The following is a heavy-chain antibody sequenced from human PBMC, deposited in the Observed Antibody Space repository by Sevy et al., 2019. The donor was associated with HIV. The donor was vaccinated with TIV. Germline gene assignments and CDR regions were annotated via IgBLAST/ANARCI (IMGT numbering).Heavy chain of an antibody. D-gene: IGHD2-15*01. J-gene: IGHJ6*02. CDR2: ISWNSGCI. CDR3: AKDLYCSGGSCYSDYYGMDV. Sequence: GGSLRLSCAASGFTFDDYAMHWVRQAPGKGLEWVSGISWNSGCIGYADSVKGRFTISRDNAKNSLYLQMNSLRAEDTALYYCAKDLYCSGGSCYSDYYGMDVWGQGTTVTVSS. CDR1: GFTFDDYA. V-gene: IGHV3-9*01.